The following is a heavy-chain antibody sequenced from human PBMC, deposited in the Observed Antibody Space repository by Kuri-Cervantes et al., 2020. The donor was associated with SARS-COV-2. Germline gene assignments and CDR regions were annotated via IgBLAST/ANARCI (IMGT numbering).Heavy chain of an antibody. CDR3: ARGYSSWYYYNTYLDY. CDR2: IYYSGST. V-gene: IGHV4-59*01. Sequence: SETLSLTCTVSGGSISSYYWSWIRQPPGKGLEWIGYIYYSGSTNYNPSLKSRVTISVDTSKNQFSLKLSSVTAADTDVYYCARGYSSWYYYNTYLDYWGQGTLVTVSS. CDR1: GGSISSYY. D-gene: IGHD6-13*01. J-gene: IGHJ4*02.